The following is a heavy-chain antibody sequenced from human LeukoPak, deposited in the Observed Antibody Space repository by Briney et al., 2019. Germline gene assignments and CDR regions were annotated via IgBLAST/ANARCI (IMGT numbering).Heavy chain of an antibody. V-gene: IGHV4-4*07. Sequence: SSETLSLTCTVSGGSINGYYWSWIRQPAGKGLEWIGRIYSGGSTNYNPSLKSRVTMSVDTSKNQFSLKLGSVAAADTAVYYCARDEQGYAYFDYWGQGTLVTVSS. D-gene: IGHD5-18*01. CDR1: GGSINGYY. CDR2: IYSGGST. J-gene: IGHJ4*02. CDR3: ARDEQGYAYFDY.